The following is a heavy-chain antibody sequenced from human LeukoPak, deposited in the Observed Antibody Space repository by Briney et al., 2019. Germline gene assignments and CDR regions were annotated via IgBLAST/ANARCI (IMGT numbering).Heavy chain of an antibody. V-gene: IGHV4-61*02. CDR3: ARDPQLVRAFDI. CDR2: IYTSGST. J-gene: IGHJ3*02. CDR1: GGSISSGSYY. D-gene: IGHD3-10*01. Sequence: PSETLSLTCTVSGGSISSGSYYWSWIRQPAGKGLEWIGRIYTSGSTNYNPSLKSRVTISVDTSKNQFSLKLSSVTAADTAVYYCARDPQLVRAFDIWGQGTMVTVSS.